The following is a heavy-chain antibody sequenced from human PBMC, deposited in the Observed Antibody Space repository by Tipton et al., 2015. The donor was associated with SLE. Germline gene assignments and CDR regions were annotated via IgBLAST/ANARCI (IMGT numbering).Heavy chain of an antibody. J-gene: IGHJ3*02. Sequence: GSLRLSCAASGLTFSDYYMSWIRQAPGKGLEWVSYISSSGSTIYYADSVKGRFTISRDNAKNSLYLQMNSLRAEDTAVYYCARDSSGYSDAFDIWGQGTMVTVSS. D-gene: IGHD3-22*01. V-gene: IGHV3-11*01. CDR2: ISSSGSTI. CDR3: ARDSSGYSDAFDI. CDR1: GLTFSDYY.